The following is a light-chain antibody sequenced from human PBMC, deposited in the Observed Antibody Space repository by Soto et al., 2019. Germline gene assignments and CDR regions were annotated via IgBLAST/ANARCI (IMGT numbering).Light chain of an antibody. CDR2: EAS. CDR1: QTICRW. J-gene: IGKJ2*01. V-gene: IGKV1-5*01. CDR3: QQYNSYPLT. Sequence: DIQMTQSPSTLSAYEGDRATITCRASQTICRWLAWYQQKPGKGPKLLIYEASTLDSGVPSRFSGSGSGTEFSLTISSLQPDDFATYFCQQYNSYPLTFGQGTKLEIQ.